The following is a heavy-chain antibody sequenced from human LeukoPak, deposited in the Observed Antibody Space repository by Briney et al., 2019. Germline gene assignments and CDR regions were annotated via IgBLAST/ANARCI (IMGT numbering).Heavy chain of an antibody. V-gene: IGHV3-30-3*01. CDR2: ISYDGSIK. CDR3: ARGPGYSSGWYVLSVDY. J-gene: IGHJ4*02. Sequence: GRSLRLSCAASGFTFSSYAMHWVRQAPGKGLEWVAVISYDGSIKYYADSVKGRFTTSRDNSKNMLYLQMNSLSAEDTAVYHCARGPGYSSGWYVLSVDYWGQGTLVTVSS. CDR1: GFTFSSYA. D-gene: IGHD6-19*01.